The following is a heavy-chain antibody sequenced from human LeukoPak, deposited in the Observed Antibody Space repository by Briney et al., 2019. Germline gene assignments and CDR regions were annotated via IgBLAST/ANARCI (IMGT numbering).Heavy chain of an antibody. CDR1: GGTFSSYA. V-gene: IGHV1-18*01. Sequence: ASVKVSCKASGGTFSSYAISWVRQAPGQGLEWMGWISAYNGNTNYAQKLQGRVTMTTDTSTSTAYMELRSLRSDDTAVYYCARAPRYSIAAAGIDYWGQGTLVTVSS. J-gene: IGHJ4*02. CDR3: ARAPRYSIAAAGIDY. CDR2: ISAYNGNT. D-gene: IGHD6-13*01.